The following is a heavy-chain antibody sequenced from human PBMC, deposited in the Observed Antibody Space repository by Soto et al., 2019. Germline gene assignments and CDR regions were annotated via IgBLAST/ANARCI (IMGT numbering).Heavy chain of an antibody. V-gene: IGHV3-66*01. J-gene: IGHJ4*02. CDR1: GFTVSSNY. CDR3: AKGRAGYFDY. Sequence: EVELVESGGGLVQPGGSLRLSCADSGFTVSSNYMSWVRQAPGKGLEWVSVIYSGGSTYYADSVKGRFTISRDNSKNTLYLQRNSLRAEDTAVYYCAKGRAGYFDYWGQGTLVTVSS. CDR2: IYSGGST.